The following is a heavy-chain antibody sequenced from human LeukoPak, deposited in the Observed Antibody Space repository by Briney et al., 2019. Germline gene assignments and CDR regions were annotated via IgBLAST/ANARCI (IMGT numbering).Heavy chain of an antibody. J-gene: IGHJ5*02. V-gene: IGHV3-11*05. CDR1: GFTFSDYY. D-gene: IGHD1-26*01. CDR2: ISTSGTYT. CDR3: AREGRSGSYLGRFDP. Sequence: PGGSLRLSCAASGFTFSDYYMSWIRQAPGRGLEWVSYISTSGTYTKYADSVKGRFTISRDNAKNSLYLQMNSLRAEDTAVYYCAREGRSGSYLGRFDPWGQGTLVTVSS.